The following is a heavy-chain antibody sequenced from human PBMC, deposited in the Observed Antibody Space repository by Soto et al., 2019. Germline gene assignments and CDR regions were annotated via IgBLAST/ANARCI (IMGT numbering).Heavy chain of an antibody. V-gene: IGHV3-66*01. Sequence: EVQLMESGGGLVQPGGSLRLSCAASGFTVSSNYMSWVRQAPGKGLEWVSVIYAAGSTYYADSVKGRFTISRDESRNTLYLQLNSLRAEDTAGYYCARGSYDSVFDSWCKATL. D-gene: IGHD1-1*01. J-gene: IGHJ4*02. CDR1: GFTVSSNY. CDR2: IYAAGST. CDR3: ARGSYDSVFDS.